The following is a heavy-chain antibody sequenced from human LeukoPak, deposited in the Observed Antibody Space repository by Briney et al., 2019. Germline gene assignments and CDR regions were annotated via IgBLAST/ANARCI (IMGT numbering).Heavy chain of an antibody. CDR1: GFSVSNNY. CDR2: IYRDGST. Sequence: PGGSLRLSCVPSGFSVSNNYMSWVRQAPGKGLEWVSIIYRDGSTYYADSVKGRFTISRDNSKNTLYLQMNSLRAEDTALYYCAKESSWGTVVTPGGPSAWGQGTLVTVSS. D-gene: IGHD4-23*01. V-gene: IGHV3-53*01. CDR3: AKESSWGTVVTPGGPSA. J-gene: IGHJ5*02.